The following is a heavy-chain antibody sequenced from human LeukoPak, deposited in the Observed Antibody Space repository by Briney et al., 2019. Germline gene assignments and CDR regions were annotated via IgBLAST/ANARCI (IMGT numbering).Heavy chain of an antibody. V-gene: IGHV3-23*01. D-gene: IGHD3-10*01. Sequence: GGSLGLSCAASGFTLSNYAMSWVRQAPGKGLEWVSTSSDSGSSTYYADSVKGRFTISRDNSKNTLYLQMNSLRAEDTAIYYCAKVPYSDYGSGRPPFMDVWGQGTTVAVSS. CDR1: GFTLSNYA. CDR2: SSDSGSST. J-gene: IGHJ6*02. CDR3: AKVPYSDYGSGRPPFMDV.